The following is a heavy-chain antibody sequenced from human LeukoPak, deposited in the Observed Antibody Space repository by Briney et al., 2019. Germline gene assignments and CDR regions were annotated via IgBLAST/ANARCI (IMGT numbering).Heavy chain of an antibody. J-gene: IGHJ4*02. CDR3: AKDLGYCDSSGYYCSPGY. CDR2: ISGDGGST. CDR1: GFTLDDYS. V-gene: IGHV3-43*02. Sequence: GGSLRLSCAASGFTLDDYSMHWVRQAPGKGLEWVALISGDGGSTYYADSVKGRFTISRDNSKHSLYLQMNSLRTEDTALYYCAKDLGYCDSSGYYCSPGYWGQGTLVPVSS. D-gene: IGHD3-22*01.